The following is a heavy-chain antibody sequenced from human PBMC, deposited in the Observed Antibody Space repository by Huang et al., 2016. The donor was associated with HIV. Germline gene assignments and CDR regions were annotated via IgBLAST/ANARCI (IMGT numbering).Heavy chain of an antibody. Sequence: QITLKESGPTLVKPTQTLTLTCPFSGFSLTSGVGVGWIRQPPGKALEWLALIYYNDDKTYSPSLKSRLTISKDTSKNQVVLTLTNMYPVDTATYYCAHTGFHNGWFYDYSFDVWGQGTMVTVSS. CDR2: IYYNDDK. J-gene: IGHJ3*01. CDR3: AHTGFHNGWFYDYSFDV. D-gene: IGHD3-3*01. CDR1: GFSLTSGVG. V-gene: IGHV2-5*01.